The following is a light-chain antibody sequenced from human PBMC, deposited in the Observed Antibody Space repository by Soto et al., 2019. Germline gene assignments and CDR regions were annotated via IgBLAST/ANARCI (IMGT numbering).Light chain of an antibody. J-gene: IGKJ5*01. CDR3: QQYSNWPPFT. V-gene: IGKV3-15*01. CDR2: DTY. Sequence: EMVMTQSPATLSVSPGEIATLSCRASQSVSHKLAWYQQKPGQAPRLIIYDTYTRATGIPARFSGSGSGTEFTLTISSLQSADSAVYYCQQYSNWPPFTCGQGTRLEIK. CDR1: QSVSHK.